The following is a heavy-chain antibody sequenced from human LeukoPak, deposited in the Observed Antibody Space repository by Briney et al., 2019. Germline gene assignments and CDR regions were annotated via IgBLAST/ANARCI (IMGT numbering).Heavy chain of an antibody. CDR1: GGSISSYY. Sequence: SETQSLTCTVSGGSISSYYWSWIRQPAGKGLEWIGRIYTSGSTNYNPSLKSRVTMSVDTSKNQFSLKLSSVTAADTAVYYCARVGGEMVRGVIITDYLDYWGQGTLVTVSS. D-gene: IGHD3-10*01. J-gene: IGHJ4*02. V-gene: IGHV4-4*07. CDR2: IYTSGST. CDR3: ARVGGEMVRGVIITDYLDY.